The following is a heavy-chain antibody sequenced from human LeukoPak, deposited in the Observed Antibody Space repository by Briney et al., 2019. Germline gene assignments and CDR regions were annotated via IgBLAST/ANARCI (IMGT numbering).Heavy chain of an antibody. J-gene: IGHJ4*02. Sequence: PSETLSLTCTVSGGSISSYYWSWIRQPPGKGLEWIGYIYYSGSTNYNPSLKSRVTISVDTSKNQFSLKLSSVTAADTAVYYCASWYSGSYLGYWGQGTLVTVSS. D-gene: IGHD1-26*01. CDR2: IYYSGST. CDR1: GGSISSYY. CDR3: ASWYSGSYLGY. V-gene: IGHV4-59*01.